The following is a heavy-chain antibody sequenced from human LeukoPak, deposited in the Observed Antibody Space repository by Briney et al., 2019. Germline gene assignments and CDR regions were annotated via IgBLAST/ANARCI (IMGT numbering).Heavy chain of an antibody. Sequence: ASVKVSCKVSGYTLTELSMHWVRQAPGQGLEWMGWISAYNGNTNYAQKLQGRVTMTTDTSTSTAYMELRSLRSDDTAVYYCARDLDYDFWSGYYPFGYWGQGTLVTVSS. V-gene: IGHV1-18*01. CDR1: GYTLTELS. J-gene: IGHJ4*02. CDR3: ARDLDYDFWSGYYPFGY. CDR2: ISAYNGNT. D-gene: IGHD3-3*01.